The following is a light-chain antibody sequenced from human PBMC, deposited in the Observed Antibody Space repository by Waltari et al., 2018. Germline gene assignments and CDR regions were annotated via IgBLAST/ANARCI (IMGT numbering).Light chain of an antibody. Sequence: QSALTQPASVSGSLGQSITIPCTGTSRDVGAYDHVSWYKQHPGKAPKVVIFYVSARPSGVSERFTGSKSGNTASLTISGLQAEDEAGYYCRSQTTNKCVVFGGGTKVTVL. CDR3: RSQTTNKCVV. CDR2: YVS. V-gene: IGLV2-14*03. J-gene: IGLJ2*01. CDR1: SRDVGAYDH.